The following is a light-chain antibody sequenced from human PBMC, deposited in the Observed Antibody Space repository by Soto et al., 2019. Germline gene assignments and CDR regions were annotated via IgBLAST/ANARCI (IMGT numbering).Light chain of an antibody. CDR3: QHYNSYSEA. J-gene: IGKJ1*01. CDR1: QGIGNA. CDR2: GAS. V-gene: IGKV1-17*01. Sequence: SSLSTSVGDRVTISCRASQGIGNALGWYQQKPGKPPKVLIYGASNLQSGVPPRFSGSGSGTEFTLTISSLQPDDFATYYCQHYNSYSEAFGQGTKVDIK.